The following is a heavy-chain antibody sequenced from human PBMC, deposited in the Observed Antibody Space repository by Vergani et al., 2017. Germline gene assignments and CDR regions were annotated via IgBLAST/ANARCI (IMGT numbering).Heavy chain of an antibody. CDR2: INPSGGST. Sequence: QVQLVQSGAEVKKPGASVKVSCKASGYTFTSYYMHWVRQAPGQGLEWMGIINPSGGSTSYAQKFQGRVTMTRDTSTSTVYMELSSLRSEDTAVYYCARGRPSDDPAHLSSGHSRAFDIWGQGTMVTVSS. CDR3: ARGRPSDDPAHLSSGHSRAFDI. D-gene: IGHD3-22*01. V-gene: IGHV1-46*03. J-gene: IGHJ3*02. CDR1: GYTFTSYY.